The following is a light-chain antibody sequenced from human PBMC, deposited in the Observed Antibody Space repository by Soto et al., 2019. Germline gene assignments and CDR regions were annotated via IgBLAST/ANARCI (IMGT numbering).Light chain of an antibody. J-gene: IGKJ3*01. CDR2: LGS. CDR3: MQALQTPFT. V-gene: IGKV2-28*01. Sequence: DIVMTPSPLSLPVTPGEPASISCRSSQSLLHSNGYNYLDWYLQKPGQSPQLLISLGSNRASGVPDRFSGSGSGTDFTVKISRVEAEDVGVYYCMQALQTPFTCGPGTKVDIK. CDR1: QSLLHSNGYNY.